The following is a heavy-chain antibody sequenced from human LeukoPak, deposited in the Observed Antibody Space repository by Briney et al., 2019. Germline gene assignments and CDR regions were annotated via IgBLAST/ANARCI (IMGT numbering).Heavy chain of an antibody. D-gene: IGHD1-26*01. V-gene: IGHV4-59*08. CDR3: ARHGGIGTYPLDY. Sequence: SETLSLTCTVSGGSIRDYYWSWIRQPPGKALEWIGHIFYTGSTTYTPSLKTRLTISLDTSKNQFSLKLSAVTAADTAVYFCARHGGIGTYPLDYWGQGALVTVSS. CDR2: IFYTGST. CDR1: GGSIRDYY. J-gene: IGHJ4*02.